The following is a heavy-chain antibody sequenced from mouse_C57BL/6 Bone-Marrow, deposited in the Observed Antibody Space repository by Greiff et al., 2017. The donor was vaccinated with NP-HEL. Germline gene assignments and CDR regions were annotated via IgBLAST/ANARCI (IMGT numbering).Heavy chain of an antibody. CDR2: ISGGGGNT. D-gene: IGHD3-2*01. J-gene: IGHJ3*01. CDR3: ARDRARGFAY. CDR1: GFTFSSYT. Sequence: VMLVESGGGLVKPGGSLKLSCAASGFTFSSYTMSWVRQTPEKRLEWVATISGGGGNTYYPDSVKGRFTISRDNAKNTLYLQMSSLRSEDTALYYCARDRARGFAYWGQGTLVTVSA. V-gene: IGHV5-9*01.